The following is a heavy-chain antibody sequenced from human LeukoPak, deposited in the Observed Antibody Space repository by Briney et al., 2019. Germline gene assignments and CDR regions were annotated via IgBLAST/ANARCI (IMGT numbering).Heavy chain of an antibody. J-gene: IGHJ4*02. D-gene: IGHD3-22*01. CDR2: MNPDGSEK. CDR1: GFTFTSYW. V-gene: IGHV3-7*01. CDR3: ARVRSFFYDDSGYYYPKYYFDY. Sequence: PGRSLRLSCVGSGFTFTSYWMTWVRQAPGKGLKWVANMNPDGSEKHYVDSVKGRFTISRDNAKNSLFLQMNSLRAEDTAVYFCARVRSFFYDDSGYYYPKYYFDYWGQGALVTVSS.